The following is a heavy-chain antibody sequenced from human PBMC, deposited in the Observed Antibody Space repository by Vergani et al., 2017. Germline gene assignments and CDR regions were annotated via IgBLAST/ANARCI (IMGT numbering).Heavy chain of an antibody. CDR2: ISGSGGST. CDR1: GFTFSSAA. CDR3: AKRPAAGIDS. J-gene: IGHJ4*02. D-gene: IGHD2-2*01. V-gene: IGHV3-23*01. Sequence: EVQLLESGGGLVQPGGSLRLSCAASGFTFSSAAMSWVRQAPGKGLEWVATISGSGGSTYYDDSVKGRFTISSDNSKNTLYLKMNRLRAEDTAVFFCAKRPAAGIDSWGQRSLVTVSS.